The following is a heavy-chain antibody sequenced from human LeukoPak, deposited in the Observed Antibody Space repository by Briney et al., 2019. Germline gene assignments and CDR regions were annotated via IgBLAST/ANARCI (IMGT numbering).Heavy chain of an antibody. J-gene: IGHJ4*02. CDR2: ISSSGSTI. Sequence: GGSLRLSCAASGFTFSDYYMSWIRQAPGKGLEWVSYISSSGSTIYYADSVKGRFTISRDNAKNSLYLQMNSLRAEDTAVYYCARIATVTTIDGYGDFDYWGQGTLVTVSS. CDR1: GFTFSDYY. CDR3: ARIATVTTIDGYGDFDY. D-gene: IGHD4-11*01. V-gene: IGHV3-11*01.